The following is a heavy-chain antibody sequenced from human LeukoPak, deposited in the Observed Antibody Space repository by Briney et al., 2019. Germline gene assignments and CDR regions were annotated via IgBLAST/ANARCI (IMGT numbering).Heavy chain of an antibody. D-gene: IGHD6-13*01. CDR2: IYYSGST. Sequence: SETLSLTCTVSGGSISSYYWSWIRQPPGKGLEWIGYIYYSGSTNYNPSPKSRVTISVDTSKNQFSLKLSSVTAADTAVYYCARGGSSWSPLDYWGQGTLVTVSS. CDR1: GGSISSYY. V-gene: IGHV4-59*01. J-gene: IGHJ4*02. CDR3: ARGGSSWSPLDY.